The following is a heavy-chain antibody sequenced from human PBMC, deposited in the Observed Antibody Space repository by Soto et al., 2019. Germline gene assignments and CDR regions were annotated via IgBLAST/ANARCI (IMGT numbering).Heavy chain of an antibody. CDR3: AKISRSSCYYYCYDMDV. Sequence: PGGSLRLSCAASGFTFSTYALTWVRQAPGKGLEWVSAIADHGGNTYYADSVKGRFTISRDNSKNTLYLQMNSLRAEDTALYYCAKISRSSCYYYCYDMDVWGQGTTVTVSS. D-gene: IGHD6-13*01. CDR1: GFTFSTYA. CDR2: IADHGGNT. V-gene: IGHV3-23*01. J-gene: IGHJ6*02.